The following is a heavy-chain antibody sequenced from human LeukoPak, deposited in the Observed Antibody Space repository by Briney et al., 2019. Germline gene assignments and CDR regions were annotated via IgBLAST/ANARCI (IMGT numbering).Heavy chain of an antibody. CDR3: ARKAYGLDV. Sequence: TGGSLRLSCAASGFTFSSDSMNWVRQAPGKGLEWVANIKQDGSEKYYVDSVKGRFTISRDNAKNSLYLQMNSLRAEDTAVYYCARKAYGLDVWGKGTTVTVSS. V-gene: IGHV3-7*03. J-gene: IGHJ6*04. CDR1: GFTFSSDS. CDR2: IKQDGSEK.